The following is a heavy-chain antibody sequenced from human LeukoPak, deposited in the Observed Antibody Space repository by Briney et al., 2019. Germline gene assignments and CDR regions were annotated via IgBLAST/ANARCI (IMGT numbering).Heavy chain of an antibody. D-gene: IGHD4-17*01. CDR2: IYYSGST. Sequence: PSETLSLTCTVSGGSISSGSYYWSWIRQPAGKGLEWIGYIYYSGSTNYNPSLKSRVTISVDTSKNQFSLKLSSVTAADTAVYYCARQTFDYGDYYYYYYMDVWGKGTTVTISS. CDR3: ARQTFDYGDYYYYYYMDV. V-gene: IGHV4-61*10. J-gene: IGHJ6*03. CDR1: GGSISSGSYY.